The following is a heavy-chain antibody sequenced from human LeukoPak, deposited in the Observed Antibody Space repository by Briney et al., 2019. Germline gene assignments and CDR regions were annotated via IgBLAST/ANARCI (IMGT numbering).Heavy chain of an antibody. V-gene: IGHV3-21*01. Sequence: GGSLRLSCAASGFTFSSYSMNWVRQAPGKGLEWVSSISSSSSYIYSADSVKGRFSISRDNAKKSLYLQMDSLRAEDTAVYYCARDPIYAPPPLAAFDIWGQGTLVTVSS. D-gene: IGHD3-16*01. CDR1: GFTFSSYS. J-gene: IGHJ3*02. CDR2: ISSSSSYI. CDR3: ARDPIYAPPPLAAFDI.